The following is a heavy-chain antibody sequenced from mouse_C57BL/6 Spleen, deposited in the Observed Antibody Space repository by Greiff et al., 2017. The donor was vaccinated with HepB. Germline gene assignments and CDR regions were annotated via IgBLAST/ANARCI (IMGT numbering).Heavy chain of an antibody. V-gene: IGHV5-16*01. CDR2: INYDGSST. D-gene: IGHD4-1*01. J-gene: IGHJ2*01. CDR1: GFTFSDYY. Sequence: EVKVVESEGGLVQPGSSMKLSCTASGFTFSDYYMAWVRQVPEKGLEWVANINYDGSSTYYLDSLKSRFIISRDNAKNILYLQMSSLKSEDTATYYCAREGGGTFDYWGQGTTLTVSS. CDR3: AREGGGTFDY.